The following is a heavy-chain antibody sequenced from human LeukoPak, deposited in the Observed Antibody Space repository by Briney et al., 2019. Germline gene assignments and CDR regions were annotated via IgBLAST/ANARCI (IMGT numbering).Heavy chain of an antibody. D-gene: IGHD2-15*01. Sequence: SETLSLTCTVSGGSIRSSSYYWGWIRQPPGKGLEWIASISYSGSTYYNPSLKSRVTIFVETSKNQFSLNLSSVTAADTAVYYCATIQIMVVPATLNYWGQGTLVTVSS. CDR3: ATIQIMVVPATLNY. CDR2: ISYSGST. CDR1: GGSIRSSSYY. V-gene: IGHV4-39*01. J-gene: IGHJ4*02.